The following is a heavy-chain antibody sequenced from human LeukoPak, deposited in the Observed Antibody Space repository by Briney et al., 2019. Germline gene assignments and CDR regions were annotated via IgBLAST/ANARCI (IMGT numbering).Heavy chain of an antibody. CDR2: ISYDGSNK. V-gene: IGHV3-30*18. Sequence: PGGSLRLSCAASGFTFANYVTHWVRQAPGKGLEWVAVISYDGSNKYCADSVKGRFTISRDNSKNTLYLQMNSLRAEDTAVYYCAKVQRAYYYYYYYMDVWGKGTTVTVSS. CDR3: AKVQRAYYYYYYYMDV. CDR1: GFTFANYV. J-gene: IGHJ6*03.